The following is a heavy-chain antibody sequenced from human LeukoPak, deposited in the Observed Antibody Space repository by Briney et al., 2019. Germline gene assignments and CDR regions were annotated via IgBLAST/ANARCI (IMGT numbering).Heavy chain of an antibody. CDR1: GYTFTSYY. Sequence: ASVKVSCKASGYTFTSYYMHWVRQAPGQGLEWMGWINPNSGGTNYAQKFQGRVTMTRDTSISTAYMELSRLRSDDTAVYYCARVVGAIYSNAFDIWGQGTMVTVSS. D-gene: IGHD1-26*01. J-gene: IGHJ3*02. CDR3: ARVVGAIYSNAFDI. V-gene: IGHV1-2*02. CDR2: INPNSGGT.